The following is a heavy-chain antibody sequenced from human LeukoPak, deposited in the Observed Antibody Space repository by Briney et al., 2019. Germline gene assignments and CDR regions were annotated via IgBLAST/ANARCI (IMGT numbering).Heavy chain of an antibody. CDR1: GGPISSSSYY. V-gene: IGHV4-39*07. Sequence: SSETLSLTCTVSGGPISSSSYYWGWIRQPPGKGLEWIAEIHHSGSTNYNPSLKSRVTISVDKSKNQFSLKLSSVTAADTAAYYCARIRGFGADYYYYYMDVWGKGTTVTVSS. D-gene: IGHD3-10*01. J-gene: IGHJ6*03. CDR3: ARIRGFGADYYYYYMDV. CDR2: IHHSGST.